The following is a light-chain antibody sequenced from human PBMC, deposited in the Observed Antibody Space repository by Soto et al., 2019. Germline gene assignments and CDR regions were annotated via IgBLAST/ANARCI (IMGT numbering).Light chain of an antibody. Sequence: QSALTQPASVSGSPGQSITISCTGTSSDVGGYDLVSWYQQHPGKAPKLIIYEGSKRPSGISNRFSGSKSGNTASLIISGLQGDDEGDYYCCSYAGSSTFVVFGGGTKLTVL. J-gene: IGLJ2*01. CDR2: EGS. CDR1: SSDVGGYDL. CDR3: CSYAGSSTFVV. V-gene: IGLV2-23*03.